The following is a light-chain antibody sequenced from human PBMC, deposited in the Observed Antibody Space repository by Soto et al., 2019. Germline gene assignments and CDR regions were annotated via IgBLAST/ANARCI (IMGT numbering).Light chain of an antibody. CDR1: SSDVGGYNY. Sequence: QSVLTQPPSASGSPGQAVTISCTGTSSDVGGYNYVSWYQQHPGKAPKLMIYEVNKRPSGVPDNFSGSKSGNSASLTVSGLQAEDEADYYCSSYAGSNNLVFGGGTKVTVL. V-gene: IGLV2-8*01. CDR2: EVN. J-gene: IGLJ2*01. CDR3: SSYAGSNNLV.